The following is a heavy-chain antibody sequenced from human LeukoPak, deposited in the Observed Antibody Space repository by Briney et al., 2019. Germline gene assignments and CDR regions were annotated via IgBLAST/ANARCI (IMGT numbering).Heavy chain of an antibody. CDR1: GGSFSGYY. Sequence: SETLSLTCAVYGGSFSGYYWSWIRQPPGKGLEWIGEINHSGSTNYNPSLKSRVTISVDTSKNQFSLKLSSVTAADTAVYYCAGHGGYCSSTSCYEVHWFDPWGQGTLVTVSS. V-gene: IGHV4-34*01. CDR3: AGHGGYCSSTSCYEVHWFDP. CDR2: INHSGST. D-gene: IGHD2-2*01. J-gene: IGHJ5*02.